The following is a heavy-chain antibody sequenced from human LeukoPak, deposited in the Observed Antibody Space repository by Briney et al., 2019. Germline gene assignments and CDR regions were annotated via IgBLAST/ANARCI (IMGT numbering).Heavy chain of an antibody. J-gene: IGHJ6*03. V-gene: IGHV4-39*07. CDR1: GDSISSSSSY. Sequence: PSETLSLTCTVSGDSISSSSSYWGWIRQPPGEGLEWIGSIYYSGSTYYNTSLKSRVTISVDTSKNQFSLKLSSVTAADTAVYYCARVRGARDYYYYYMDVWGKGTTVTVSS. D-gene: IGHD1-26*01. CDR3: ARVRGARDYYYYYMDV. CDR2: IYYSGST.